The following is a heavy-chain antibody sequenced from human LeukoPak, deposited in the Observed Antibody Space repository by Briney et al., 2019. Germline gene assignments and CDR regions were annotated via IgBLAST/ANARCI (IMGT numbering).Heavy chain of an antibody. Sequence: GTSVKVSCKASGFTFTSSAMQWVRQARRQRLEWIGWIVVGSGNTNYAQKFQGRVTMTEDTSTDTAYMELSSLRSEDTAVYYCATDGAATDAFDIWGQGTMVTVSS. J-gene: IGHJ3*02. CDR3: ATDGAATDAFDI. V-gene: IGHV1-58*02. CDR2: IVVGSGNT. CDR1: GFTFTSSA. D-gene: IGHD2-15*01.